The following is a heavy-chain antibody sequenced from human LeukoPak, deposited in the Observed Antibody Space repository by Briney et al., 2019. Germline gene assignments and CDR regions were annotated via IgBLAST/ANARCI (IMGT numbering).Heavy chain of an antibody. CDR3: ARDPLGSRGYFDY. Sequence: PGGSLRLSCAASGFTFSSYAMSWVRQAPGKGLEWVSSISSSSSYIYYADSVKGRFTISRDNAKNSLYLQMNSLRAEDTAVYYCARDPLGSRGYFDYWGQGTLVTVSS. CDR2: ISSSSSYI. D-gene: IGHD2-15*01. J-gene: IGHJ4*02. CDR1: GFTFSSYA. V-gene: IGHV3-21*01.